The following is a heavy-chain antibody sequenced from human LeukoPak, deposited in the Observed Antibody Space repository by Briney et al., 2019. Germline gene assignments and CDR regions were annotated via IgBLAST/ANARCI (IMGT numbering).Heavy chain of an antibody. CDR2: ISYDGSNK. D-gene: IGHD1-26*01. CDR3: AKTLRVGYYYYYMDV. CDR1: GFTFSSYG. V-gene: IGHV3-30*18. Sequence: GGSLRLSCAASGFTFSSYGMHWVRQAPGKGLEWVAVISYDGSNKYYADSVKGRFTISRDNSKNTLYLQMNSLRAEDTAVYYCAKTLRVGYYYYYMDVWGKGTTVIVSS. J-gene: IGHJ6*03.